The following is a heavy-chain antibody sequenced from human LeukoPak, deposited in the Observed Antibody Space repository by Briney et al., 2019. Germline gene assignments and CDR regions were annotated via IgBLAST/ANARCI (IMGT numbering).Heavy chain of an antibody. CDR2: IYPGDSDT. D-gene: IGHD2-2*03. V-gene: IGHV5-51*01. Sequence: GESLKISCKGSGYSFTSYWIGWVRQMPRKGLEWMGIIYPGDSDTRYSPSFQGQVTISADKSISTAYLQWSSLKASDTAMYYCARLDFVVIPAAQFDYWGQGTLVTVSS. J-gene: IGHJ4*02. CDR3: ARLDFVVIPAAQFDY. CDR1: GYSFTSYW.